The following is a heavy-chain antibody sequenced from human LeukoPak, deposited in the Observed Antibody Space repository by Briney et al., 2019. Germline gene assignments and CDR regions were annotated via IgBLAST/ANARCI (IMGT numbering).Heavy chain of an antibody. V-gene: IGHV3-53*04. D-gene: IGHD6-13*01. Sequence: GGSLRLSCAASGFTVSSNYLSWVRQAPGKGLEGVSVIYSGGSTYYADSVKGRFTISRHNSKHTLYLQMNSLRAEDTAVYYCARGKAAAPPLDPWGQGTLVTVSS. CDR3: ARGKAAAPPLDP. CDR1: GFTVSSNY. J-gene: IGHJ5*02. CDR2: IYSGGST.